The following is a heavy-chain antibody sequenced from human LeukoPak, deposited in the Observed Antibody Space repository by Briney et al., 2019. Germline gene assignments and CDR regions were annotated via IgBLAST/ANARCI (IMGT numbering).Heavy chain of an antibody. J-gene: IGHJ5*02. D-gene: IGHD6-13*01. CDR1: GSSISSSNW. CDR3: ARNLLGIAAAES. Sequence: TSDTLSLTCAVSGSSISSSNWWGWIRQPPGKALEWIGYIYYSGSAYYNPSLQSRVTMSVDTSQNQFSLKLSSVTAVDTAVYYCARNLLGIAAAESWGQGILVTVSS. V-gene: IGHV4-28*01. CDR2: IYYSGSA.